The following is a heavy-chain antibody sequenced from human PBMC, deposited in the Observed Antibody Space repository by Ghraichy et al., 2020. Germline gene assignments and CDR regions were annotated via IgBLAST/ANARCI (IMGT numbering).Heavy chain of an antibody. CDR2: VYTSGRT. Sequence: SETLSLACAVSGTSISNYYWSWIRQSPGKGLEWIGYVYTSGRTIYNPAFKSRVSISADTSSNQFSLTLSSVTAADTVVYYCARLPQALSRYLEGMNVWGQGTKVTV. CDR1: GTSISNYY. D-gene: IGHD3-9*01. V-gene: IGHV4-4*09. CDR3: ARLPQALSRYLEGMNV. J-gene: IGHJ6*02.